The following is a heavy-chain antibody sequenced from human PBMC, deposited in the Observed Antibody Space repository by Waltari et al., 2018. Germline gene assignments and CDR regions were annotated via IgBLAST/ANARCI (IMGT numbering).Heavy chain of an antibody. D-gene: IGHD1-26*01. CDR1: GFTFSSYE. CDR3: AREFDGALDY. V-gene: IGHV3-48*03. J-gene: IGHJ4*02. Sequence: EVQLVESGGGLVQPGGSLRLSCAASGFTFSSYEMNWVRQAPGKWLEWVSYISSSGSTIYYADSVKGRFTISRDNAKNSLYLQMNILRAEDTAVYYCAREFDGALDYWGQGTLVTVSS. CDR2: ISSSGSTI.